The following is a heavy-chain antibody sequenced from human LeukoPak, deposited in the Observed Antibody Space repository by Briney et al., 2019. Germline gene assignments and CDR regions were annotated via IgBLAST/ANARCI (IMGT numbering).Heavy chain of an antibody. Sequence: SETLSLTCSVSGGSISSSINYWGWIRQPPGKGLEWIGTIYYFGNTYYSPSLKSRVTISVDTFNNQFSLRLRSVTAADTAVYYCARHQYDSSGYAYNWFDPWGQGTLVTVSS. V-gene: IGHV4-39*01. CDR2: IYYFGNT. CDR1: GGSISSSINY. CDR3: ARHQYDSSGYAYNWFDP. J-gene: IGHJ5*02. D-gene: IGHD3-22*01.